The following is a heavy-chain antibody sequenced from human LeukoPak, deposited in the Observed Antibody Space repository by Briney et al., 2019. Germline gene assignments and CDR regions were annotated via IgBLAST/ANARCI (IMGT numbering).Heavy chain of an antibody. J-gene: IGHJ2*01. V-gene: IGHV1-2*02. CDR2: INPNSSGT. CDR3: RSRERAVFYCDSSGYYYDWCFDR. Sequence: GASVKVSCKASGYTFAAHYLHWVRQAPGQGLEWMGWINPNSSGTNYAQKFQGRVTMTRDTSINTAYMRHRRHRSVDAAVYYCRSRERAVFYCDSSGYYYDWCFDRWGRGSLVTVSS. D-gene: IGHD3-22*01. CDR1: GYTFAAHY.